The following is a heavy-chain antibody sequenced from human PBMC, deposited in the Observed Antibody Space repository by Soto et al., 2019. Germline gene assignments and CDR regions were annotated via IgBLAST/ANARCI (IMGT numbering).Heavy chain of an antibody. CDR2: ISGSGGGT. J-gene: IGHJ6*03. Sequence: GGSLRLSCAASGFTFSNYVMSWVRQAPGKGLEWVSAISGSGGGTYYADSVKGRFTISRDNSRNTVYLQMNSLRVEDTAVYYCAKAPIHPDYQYYYMDVWGKGTTVTVSS. CDR1: GFTFSNYV. V-gene: IGHV3-23*01. CDR3: AKAPIHPDYQYYYMDV.